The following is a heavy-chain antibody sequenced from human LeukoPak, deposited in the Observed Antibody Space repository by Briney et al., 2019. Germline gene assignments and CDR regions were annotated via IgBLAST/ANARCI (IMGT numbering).Heavy chain of an antibody. CDR2: IDWDDDK. J-gene: IGHJ4*02. CDR1: GFSLSTSGMC. D-gene: IGHD3-22*01. V-gene: IGHV2-70*11. Sequence: SGPTLVNPTQTLTLTCTFSGFSLSTSGMCVSWIRQPPGKALEWLARIDWDDDKYYSTSLKTRLTISKDTSKNQVVLTMTNMDPVDTATYYCARTRITYYYDSSGYYYGGYYFDYWGQGTLVTVSS. CDR3: ARTRITYYYDSSGYYYGGYYFDY.